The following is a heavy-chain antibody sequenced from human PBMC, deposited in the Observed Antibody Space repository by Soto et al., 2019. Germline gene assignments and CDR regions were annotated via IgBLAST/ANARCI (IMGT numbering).Heavy chain of an antibody. CDR1: GFTFSSYG. V-gene: IGHV3-33*01. D-gene: IGHD2-15*01. CDR2: ILFDGSDK. Sequence: QTXGSLRLSCSASGFTFSSYGMHWVRQAPGKGLDWVALILFDGSDKYYTESVKGRFSISRDNSKSTLFLQMNSLRAEDTAVYYCARLYCSAASCYSVGAFDIRGQGTMVTVSS. CDR3: ARLYCSAASCYSVGAFDI. J-gene: IGHJ3*02.